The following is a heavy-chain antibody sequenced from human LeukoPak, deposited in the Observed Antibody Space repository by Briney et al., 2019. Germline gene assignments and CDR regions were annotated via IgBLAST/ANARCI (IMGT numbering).Heavy chain of an antibody. J-gene: IGHJ4*02. V-gene: IGHV3-30-3*01. Sequence: SGGSLRLSCAAPGFTFSTYAMHWVRQAPGKGLEWVAFTSFDESNKFYADSVEGRFTISRDNSEKILFLQMDNLRVDDTAMYYCAVVAGRFPPDYWGQGTLVTVSS. CDR1: GFTFSTYA. CDR3: AVVAGRFPPDY. D-gene: IGHD6-19*01. CDR2: TSFDESNK.